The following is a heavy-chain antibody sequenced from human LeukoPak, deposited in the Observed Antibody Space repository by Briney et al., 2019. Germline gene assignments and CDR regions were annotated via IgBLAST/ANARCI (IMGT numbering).Heavy chain of an antibody. CDR1: GYRFTSYW. CDR2: IYPGDSDT. CDR3: ATSARNGAVAGTHLDGI. J-gene: IGHJ3*02. Sequence: GESLKISCKGSGYRFTSYWIGWVRQMPGKGLEWMGIIYPGDSDTRYSPSFQGQVTISADKSISTAYLQWSSLKASDTAMYYCATSARNGAVAGTHLDGIWGQGTMVTVSS. D-gene: IGHD6-19*01. V-gene: IGHV5-51*01.